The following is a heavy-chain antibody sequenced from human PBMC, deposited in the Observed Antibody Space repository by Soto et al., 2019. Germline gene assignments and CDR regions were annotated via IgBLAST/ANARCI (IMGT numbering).Heavy chain of an antibody. CDR3: ATSYGDYGY. CDR2: IYPDDSDT. Sequence: GSLKISCQGSGYTFTSYWIAWVRQKAGKGLECMGIIYPDDSDTRYNPSFQGQVTISADKSISTAYLQWSTLKASDTAMYYCATSYGDYGYWGQGTLVTVSS. D-gene: IGHD4-17*01. V-gene: IGHV5-51*01. CDR1: GYTFTSYW. J-gene: IGHJ4*02.